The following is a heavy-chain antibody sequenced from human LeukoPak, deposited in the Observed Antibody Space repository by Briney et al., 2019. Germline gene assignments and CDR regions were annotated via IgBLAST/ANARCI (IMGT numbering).Heavy chain of an antibody. D-gene: IGHD3-22*01. Sequence: GGSLRLSCAASGFTFRSYGMHWVRQAPGKGLEWVAVISYDGSNKYYADSVKGRFTISRDNSKNTLYLQMNSLRAEDTAVYYCAKTPYYYDSSGYFDYWGQGTLVTVSS. J-gene: IGHJ4*02. CDR2: ISYDGSNK. CDR1: GFTFRSYG. V-gene: IGHV3-30*18. CDR3: AKTPYYYDSSGYFDY.